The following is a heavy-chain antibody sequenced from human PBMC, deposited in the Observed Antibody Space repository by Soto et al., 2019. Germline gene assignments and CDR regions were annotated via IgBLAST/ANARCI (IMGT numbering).Heavy chain of an antibody. D-gene: IGHD2-2*01. J-gene: IGHJ4*02. CDR2: TNAGNGNT. CDR1: GYTFTSYA. CDR3: AREGIVVVPAALGRPDY. V-gene: IGHV1-3*01. Sequence: QVQLVQSGAEVKKPGASVKVSCKASGYTFTSYAMHWVRQAPGQRLEWMGWTNAGNGNTKYSQKFQGRVTISRDTSASTAYMERSSLRSEDTAVYYCAREGIVVVPAALGRPDYWGQGTLVTVSS.